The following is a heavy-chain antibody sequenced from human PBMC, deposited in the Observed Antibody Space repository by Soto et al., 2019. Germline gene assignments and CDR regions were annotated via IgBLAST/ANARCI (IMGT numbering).Heavy chain of an antibody. CDR1: GGSISSPNW. CDR3: ARDRRCSSTDCPYYYDGMDV. Sequence: SETLSVTCAVAGGSISSPNWWSWVRQPPGKGLEWIGEIYHSGSTNSNPSLKSRVIISVDKSKNQFSLKLSSVTAADTAVYYCARDRRCSSTDCPYYYDGMDVWGQGTTVTVSS. J-gene: IGHJ6*02. CDR2: IYHSGST. D-gene: IGHD2-2*01. V-gene: IGHV4-4*02.